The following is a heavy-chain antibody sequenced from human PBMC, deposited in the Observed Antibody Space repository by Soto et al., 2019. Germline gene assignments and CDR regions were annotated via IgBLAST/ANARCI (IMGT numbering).Heavy chain of an antibody. CDR2: ISYDGSNK. V-gene: IGHV3-30*18. CDR1: GFTFSSYG. J-gene: IGHJ3*02. D-gene: IGHD3-16*02. CDR3: AKGLHLGELSSHDAFDI. Sequence: GGSLRLSCAASGFTFSSYGMHWVRQAPGKGLEWVAVISYDGSNKYYADSVKGRFTISRDNSKNTLYLQMNSLRAEDTAVYYCAKGLHLGELSSHDAFDIWGQGTMVTVSS.